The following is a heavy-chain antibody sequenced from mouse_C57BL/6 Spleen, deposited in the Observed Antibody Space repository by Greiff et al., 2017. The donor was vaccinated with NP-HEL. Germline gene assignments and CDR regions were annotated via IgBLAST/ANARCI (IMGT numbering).Heavy chain of an antibody. CDR2: INPGSGGT. Sequence: VQLQQSGAELVRPGTSVKVSCKASGYAFTNYLIEWVKQRPGQGLEWIGVINPGSGGTNYNEKFKGKATLTADKSSSTAYLQLSSLTSEAAAVYFCARDYEEFAYWGQGTLVTVSA. D-gene: IGHD2-4*01. CDR3: ARDYEEFAY. CDR1: GYAFTNYL. V-gene: IGHV1-54*01. J-gene: IGHJ3*01.